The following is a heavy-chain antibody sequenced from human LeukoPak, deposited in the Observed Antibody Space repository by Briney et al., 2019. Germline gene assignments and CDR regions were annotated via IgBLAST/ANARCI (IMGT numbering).Heavy chain of an antibody. CDR2: IKQDGSEK. J-gene: IGHJ4*02. Sequence: GGSLRLSCVASGFTFSSYWMSWVRQAPGKGLEWVANIKQDGSEKYYVDSVKGRFTISRDNSKNTLYLQMNSLRAEDTAVYYCVPLYYGSGSYSVDYWGQGTLVTVSS. V-gene: IGHV3-7*05. CDR3: VPLYYGSGSYSVDY. CDR1: GFTFSSYW. D-gene: IGHD3-10*01.